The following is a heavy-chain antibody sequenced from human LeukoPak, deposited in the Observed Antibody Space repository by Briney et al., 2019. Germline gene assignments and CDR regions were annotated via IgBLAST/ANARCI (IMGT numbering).Heavy chain of an antibody. J-gene: IGHJ6*02. Sequence: PSETLSLTCTVSGGSISSSSYYWGWIRQPPGKGLEWIGSIYYSGSTYYNPSLKSRVTISVDTSKNQFSLKLSSVTAADTAVYYCASSGTARKGHYYYYYGMDVWGQGTTVTVSS. V-gene: IGHV4-39*01. D-gene: IGHD1-1*01. CDR2: IYYSGST. CDR1: GGSISSSSYY. CDR3: ASSGTARKGHYYYYYGMDV.